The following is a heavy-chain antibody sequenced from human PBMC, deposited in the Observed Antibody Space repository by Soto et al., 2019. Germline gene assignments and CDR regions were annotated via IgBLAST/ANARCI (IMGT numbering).Heavy chain of an antibody. CDR3: ARDGDHGSGDY. Sequence: QVQLVQSGAEVKKPGSSVKVSCKASGGTFSSYAISWVRQAPGQGLEWRGGIIPIFGTANYAKKFQGRVTITADESTSTASMELSSRRSEDTAVYYCARDGDHGSGDYWGQGTLVTVSS. V-gene: IGHV1-69*01. D-gene: IGHD3-10*01. CDR2: IIPIFGTA. CDR1: GGTFSSYA. J-gene: IGHJ4*02.